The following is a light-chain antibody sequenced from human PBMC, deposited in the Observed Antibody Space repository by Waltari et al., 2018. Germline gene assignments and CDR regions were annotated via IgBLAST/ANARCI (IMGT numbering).Light chain of an antibody. CDR3: CSYAGSYTVV. J-gene: IGLJ3*02. CDR1: SSDVGSYNY. CDR2: DVS. Sequence: QSALTQPRSVSGSPGQSVTISCTGTSSDVGSYNYVSWYQQHPGQAPKLMIYDVSKLPSGVPARFAGFKSANTASLTISGLQADDEADYYCCSYAGSYTVVFGGGTKLTVL. V-gene: IGLV2-11*01.